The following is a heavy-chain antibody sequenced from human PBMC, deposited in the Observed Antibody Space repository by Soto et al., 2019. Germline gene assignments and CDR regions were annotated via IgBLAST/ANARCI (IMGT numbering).Heavy chain of an antibody. CDR1: GFTVRSYA. CDR2: ISHDGSNK. V-gene: IGHV3-30-3*01. CDR3: ARGDREDIAVVIGVRPGEYGVDV. D-gene: IGHD2-15*01. Sequence: LRLSCAASGFTVRSYAMHWVRQAPGKGLECVAVISHDGSNKFYRDYVKGRFTISRDNSKNTLYLQINSLRYEDTAVYYCARGDREDIAVVIGVRPGEYGVDVWGQGTTVTVSS. J-gene: IGHJ6*02.